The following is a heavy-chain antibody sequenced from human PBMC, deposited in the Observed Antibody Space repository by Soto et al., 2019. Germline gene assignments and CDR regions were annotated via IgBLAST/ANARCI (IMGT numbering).Heavy chain of an antibody. J-gene: IGHJ6*03. CDR3: ARVCNSVVDFPDYGDYVDYYYYYMDV. CDR1: GGSISSGGYY. D-gene: IGHD4-17*01. CDR2: IYYSGST. V-gene: IGHV4-31*03. Sequence: SETLSLTCTVSGGSISSGGYYWSWIRQHPGKGLEWIGYIYYSGSTYYNPSLKSRVTISVDTSKNQFSLKLSSVTAADTAVYYCARVCNSVVDFPDYGDYVDYYYYYMDVWGKGTTVTVSS.